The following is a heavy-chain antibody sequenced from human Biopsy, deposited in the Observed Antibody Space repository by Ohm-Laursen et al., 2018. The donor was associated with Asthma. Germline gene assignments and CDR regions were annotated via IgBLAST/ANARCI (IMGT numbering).Heavy chain of an antibody. V-gene: IGHV1-69*01. CDR3: ARKAGSCISRTCYSLDF. D-gene: IGHD2-2*01. Sequence: GSSVKVSCKSLGCIFNTYVIGWVRQAPGQGFEWLGWINSVFCTTTYPQKFQDRVTITADDSTSTVYMELSSLRSEDTAVYYCARKAGSCISRTCYSLDFWGQGTLVTVSS. CDR2: INSVFCTT. CDR1: GCIFNTYV. J-gene: IGHJ4*02.